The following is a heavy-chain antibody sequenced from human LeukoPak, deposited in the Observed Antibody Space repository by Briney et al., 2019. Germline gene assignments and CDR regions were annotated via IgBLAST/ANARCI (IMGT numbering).Heavy chain of an antibody. D-gene: IGHD3-22*01. J-gene: IGHJ4*02. V-gene: IGHV1-8*02. CDR3: ARETNYYDSSGGQLGY. CDR2: MNPNSGNT. CDR1: GYTFTGYY. Sequence: GASVKVSCKASGYTFTGYYMHWVRQATGQGLEWMGWMNPNSGNTGYAQKFQGRVTMTRNTSISTAYMELSSLRSEDTAVYYCARETNYYDSSGGQLGYWGQGTLVTVSS.